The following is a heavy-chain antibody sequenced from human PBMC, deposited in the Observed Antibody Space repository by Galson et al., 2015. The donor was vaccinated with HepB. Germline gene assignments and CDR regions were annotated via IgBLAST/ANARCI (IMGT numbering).Heavy chain of an antibody. V-gene: IGHV3-11*01. J-gene: IGHJ4*02. CDR3: ARGRQLLALYC. Sequence: SLRLSCAASGFTFSDYYLTWIRQAPGKGLEWVSYISRAARNLYYADSVKGRFTISRDNATNSLYLQMTSLRAEDTAMYYCARGRQLLALYCWGQGTLVTVSS. D-gene: IGHD6-19*01. CDR2: ISRAARNL. CDR1: GFTFSDYY.